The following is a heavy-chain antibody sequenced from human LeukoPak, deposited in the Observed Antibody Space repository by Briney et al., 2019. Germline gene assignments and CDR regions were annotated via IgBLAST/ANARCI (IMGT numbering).Heavy chain of an antibody. J-gene: IGHJ3*02. Sequence: SETLSLTCTVSGGSISSYYWSWIRQPPGKGLEWIGHIYYSGSTNYNPSLKSRVTISVDTSKNQFSLKLSSVTAADTAVYYCAGSIAAAWGPFDIWGQGTMVTVSS. CDR3: AGSIAAAWGPFDI. D-gene: IGHD6-13*01. V-gene: IGHV4-59*01. CDR2: IYYSGST. CDR1: GGSISSYY.